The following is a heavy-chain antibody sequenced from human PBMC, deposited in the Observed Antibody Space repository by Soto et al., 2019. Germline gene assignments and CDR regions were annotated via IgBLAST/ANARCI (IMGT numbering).Heavy chain of an antibody. J-gene: IGHJ3*02. D-gene: IGHD1-26*01. CDR2: ISGSGGST. CDR3: AKTRARVGATHYDAFDI. CDR1: GFTFSSYA. Sequence: GGSLRLSCAASGFTFSSYAMSWVRQAPGKGLEWVSAISGSGGSTYYADSVKGRFTISRDNSKNTLYLQMNSLRAEDTAVYYCAKTRARVGATHYDAFDIWGQGTMVTVSS. V-gene: IGHV3-23*01.